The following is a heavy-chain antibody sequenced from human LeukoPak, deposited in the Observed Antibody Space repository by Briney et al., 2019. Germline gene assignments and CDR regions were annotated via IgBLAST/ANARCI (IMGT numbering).Heavy chain of an antibody. CDR1: GGSINDYY. D-gene: IGHD2-2*01. V-gene: IGHV4-4*07. CDR3: ARRASSTAWPFDY. J-gene: IGHJ4*02. Sequence: SETLSLTCTVSGGSINDYYWTWIRQPAGKGLEWIGQIDPSGSTKYKPSLESRVTVSVDTSKNQFSLQLTSMTVADTGVYYCARRASSTAWPFDYWGQGTLVTVSS. CDR2: IDPSGST.